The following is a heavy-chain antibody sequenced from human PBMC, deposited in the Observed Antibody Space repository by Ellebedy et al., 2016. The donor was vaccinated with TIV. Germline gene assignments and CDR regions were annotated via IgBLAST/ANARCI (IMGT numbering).Heavy chain of an antibody. V-gene: IGHV4-34*01. CDR3: ARERGYYGSGDY. CDR2: INHSGST. Sequence: MPSETLSLTCAVYGGSFSGYYWSWIRQPPGKGLEWIGEINHSGSTNYNPSLKSRVTISVDTSKNQFSLKLSSVTAADTAVYYCARERGYYGSGDYWGQGTLVTVSS. D-gene: IGHD3-10*01. CDR1: GGSFSGYY. J-gene: IGHJ4*02.